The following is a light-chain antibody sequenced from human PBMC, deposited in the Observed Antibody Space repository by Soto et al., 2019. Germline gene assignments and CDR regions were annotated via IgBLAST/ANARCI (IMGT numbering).Light chain of an antibody. Sequence: QSVLTQPPSVSGTPGQRVTISCSGSSSNIETNLVHWYQHLPGASPRLLIYNNDQRPSGVPDRFSASKSGTSASLAISGLRSEDEADYDGTATDDRLTGPVFGGGTKLTVL. V-gene: IGLV1-47*02. CDR1: SSNIETNL. CDR2: NND. CDR3: TATDDRLTGPV. J-gene: IGLJ2*01.